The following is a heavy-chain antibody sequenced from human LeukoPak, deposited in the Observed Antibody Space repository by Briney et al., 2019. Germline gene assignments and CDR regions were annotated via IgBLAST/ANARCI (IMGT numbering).Heavy chain of an antibody. Sequence: SVKVSCKASGGTFSSYAISWVRQAPGQGLEWMGRIIPILGIANYAQKFQGRVTITADKSTSTACMELSSLRSEDTAVYYCASATRGYSYDKDYWGQGTLVTVSS. V-gene: IGHV1-69*04. D-gene: IGHD5-18*01. J-gene: IGHJ4*02. CDR1: GGTFSSYA. CDR2: IIPILGIA. CDR3: ASATRGYSYDKDY.